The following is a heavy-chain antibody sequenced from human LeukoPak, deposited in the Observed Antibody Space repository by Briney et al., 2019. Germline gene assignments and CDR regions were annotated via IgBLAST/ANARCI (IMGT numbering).Heavy chain of an antibody. CDR3: AKADGSYKTLIDY. J-gene: IGHJ4*02. D-gene: IGHD3-10*01. CDR1: EFTFTICA. CDR2: ISGSGGST. V-gene: IGHV3-23*01. Sequence: PGGSLRLSCAASEFTFTICAMNWVRQAPGKGLEWVSGISGSGGSTYYADSVKGRFTISRDSSKNTVYLQMNSLRAEDTAVYYCAKADGSYKTLIDYWGQGTLVTVSS.